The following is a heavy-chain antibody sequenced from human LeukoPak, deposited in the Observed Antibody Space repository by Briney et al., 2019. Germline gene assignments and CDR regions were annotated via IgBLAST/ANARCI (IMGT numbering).Heavy chain of an antibody. CDR3: AKSRYSGSYYYYYGMDV. D-gene: IGHD1-26*01. V-gene: IGHV3-23*01. CDR2: ISGSGGST. J-gene: IGHJ6*02. CDR1: GFTFSSYA. Sequence: PGGSLRLSCAASGFTFSSYAISWVRQAPGKGLEWVSAISGSGGSTYYADSVKGRFTISRDNSKNTLYLQMNSLRAEDTAVYYCAKSRYSGSYYYYYGMDVWGQGTTVTVSS.